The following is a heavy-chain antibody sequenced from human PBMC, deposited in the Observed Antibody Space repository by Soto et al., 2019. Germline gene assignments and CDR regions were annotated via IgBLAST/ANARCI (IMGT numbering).Heavy chain of an antibody. CDR2: ISSSSSTI. D-gene: IGHD3-3*01. CDR3: AREGEYYDCWSGYYRDYYYGMDV. Sequence: EVQLVESGGGLVQPGGSLRLSCAASGFTFSSYSMNWVRQAPGKGLEWVSYISSSSSTIYYADSVKGRFTISRDNAKNSLYLQMNSLRDEDTAVYYCAREGEYYDCWSGYYRDYYYGMDVWGQGTTVTVSS. CDR1: GFTFSSYS. V-gene: IGHV3-48*02. J-gene: IGHJ6*02.